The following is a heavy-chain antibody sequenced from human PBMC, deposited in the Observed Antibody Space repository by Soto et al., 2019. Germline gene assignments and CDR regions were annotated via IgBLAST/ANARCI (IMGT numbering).Heavy chain of an antibody. V-gene: IGHV1-18*01. CDR2: ISAHNGKT. D-gene: IGHD4-17*01. CDR1: GYIFTSYG. CDR3: ARGRYGDY. Sequence: QAHLVQSGPEVKKPGASVKVSCKGSGYIFTSYGIAWVRQAPGQGLEWMGWISAHNGKTEYEQKFQGRDTVTRDTSTSTAYLELRSLRSDDTALSYCARGRYGDYWGQGALVTVSS. J-gene: IGHJ4*02.